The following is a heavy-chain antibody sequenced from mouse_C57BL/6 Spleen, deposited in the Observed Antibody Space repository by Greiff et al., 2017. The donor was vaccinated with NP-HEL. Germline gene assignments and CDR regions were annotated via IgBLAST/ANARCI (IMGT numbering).Heavy chain of an antibody. D-gene: IGHD2-3*01. CDR3: VRGDGLFAY. V-gene: IGHV10-1*01. Sequence: EVQRVESGGGLVQPKGSLKLSCAASGFSFNTYAMNWVRQAPGKGLEWVARIRSKSNNYATYYADSVKDRFTISRDDSESMLYLQMNNLKTEDTAMYYCVRGDGLFAYWGQGTLVTVSA. J-gene: IGHJ3*01. CDR1: GFSFNTYA. CDR2: IRSKSNNYAT.